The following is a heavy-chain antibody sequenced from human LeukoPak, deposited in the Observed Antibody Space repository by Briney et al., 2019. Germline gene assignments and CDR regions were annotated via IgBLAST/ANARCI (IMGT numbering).Heavy chain of an antibody. CDR2: ISSSGSTI. CDR3: AREYAGSYDYYYYMDV. D-gene: IGHD1-26*01. J-gene: IGHJ6*03. V-gene: IGHV3-11*04. CDR1: GFTFSDYY. Sequence: GGSLRLSCAASGFTFSDYYMRWVRQAPGKGREWVSYISSSGSTIYYADCVKGRFTISRDNGKNSLYLQMNSLRAEDTAVYYCAREYAGSYDYYYYMDVWGKGTTVTVSS.